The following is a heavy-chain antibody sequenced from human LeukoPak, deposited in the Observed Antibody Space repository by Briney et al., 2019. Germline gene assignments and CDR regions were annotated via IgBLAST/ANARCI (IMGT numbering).Heavy chain of an antibody. J-gene: IGHJ4*02. V-gene: IGHV1-69*13. CDR1: GGTLSSYA. Sequence: ASVKVSCKASGGTLSSYAISWVRQAPGQGLEWMGGIIPIFGTANYAQKFQGRVTITADESTSTAYMELSSLRSEDTAVYYCATGQLYYDSSGYYPYWGQGTLVTVSS. D-gene: IGHD3-22*01. CDR2: IIPIFGTA. CDR3: ATGQLYYDSSGYYPY.